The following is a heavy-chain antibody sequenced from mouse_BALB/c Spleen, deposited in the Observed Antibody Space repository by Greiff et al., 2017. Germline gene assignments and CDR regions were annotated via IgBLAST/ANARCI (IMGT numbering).Heavy chain of an antibody. CDR1: GFTFSSYA. J-gene: IGHJ2*01. V-gene: IGHV5-6-5*01. D-gene: IGHD1-1*01. Sequence: EVNLVESGGGLVKPGGSLKLSCAASGFTFSSYAMSWVRQTPEKRLEWVASISSGGSTYYPDSVKGRFTISRDNARNILYLQMSSLRSEDTAMYYCARGGSSYYFDYWGQGTTLTVSS. CDR2: ISSGGST. CDR3: ARGGSSYYFDY.